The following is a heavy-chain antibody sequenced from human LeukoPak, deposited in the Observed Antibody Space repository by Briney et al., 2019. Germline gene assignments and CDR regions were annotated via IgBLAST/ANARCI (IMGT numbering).Heavy chain of an antibody. Sequence: GGSLRLSCAASGFTFSNYDMHWVRQAAGKGLEWVSGIGTAGDTNYPASVKGRFTISRENAKSSLYLQINSLSAGDTAVYYCASSPAYSSSWYAIDNWGQGTLVTVSS. D-gene: IGHD6-13*01. J-gene: IGHJ4*02. CDR3: ASSPAYSSSWYAIDN. CDR1: GFTFSNYD. CDR2: IGTAGDT. V-gene: IGHV3-13*01.